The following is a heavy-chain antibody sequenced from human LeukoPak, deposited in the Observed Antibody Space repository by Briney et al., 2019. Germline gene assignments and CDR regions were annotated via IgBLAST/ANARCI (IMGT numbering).Heavy chain of an antibody. Sequence: GASVKVSCKASGYTFTGYYMHWVRQAPGQGLEWMGWINPNSGGTNYAQKFQGRVTMTRDTSISTAYMELSRLRSDDTAVYYCARVISGSWSPFDYWGQGTLVTVSS. J-gene: IGHJ4*02. CDR2: INPNSGGT. D-gene: IGHD6-13*01. CDR1: GYTFTGYY. CDR3: ARVISGSWSPFDY. V-gene: IGHV1-2*02.